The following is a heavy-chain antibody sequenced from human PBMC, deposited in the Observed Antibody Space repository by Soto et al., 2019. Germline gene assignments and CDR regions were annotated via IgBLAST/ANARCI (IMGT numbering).Heavy chain of an antibody. CDR3: ARETGYYGGYSWFDP. CDR2: IYYNGDT. CDR1: GGSISAAAYY. V-gene: IGHV4-31*03. Sequence: SETLSLTCTVSGGSISAAAYYWSWIRQLPGKGLEWIGYIYYNGDTYYNPSLERRVTISLDTSKNQFSLELTSVTAADTAVYYCARETGYYGGYSWFDPWGQGTLVTV. J-gene: IGHJ5*02. D-gene: IGHD3-3*01.